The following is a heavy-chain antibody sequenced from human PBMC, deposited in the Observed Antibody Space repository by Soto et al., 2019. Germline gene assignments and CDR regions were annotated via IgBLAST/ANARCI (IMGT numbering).Heavy chain of an antibody. Sequence: HPGGSLRLSCAASGFTFSSYAMSWVRQAPGKGLEWVSAISGSGGSTYYADSVKGRFTISRDNSKNTLYLQMNSLRAEDTAVYYCAKDREGKWDRLTSSDYWGQGTLVTVSS. CDR3: AKDREGKWDRLTSSDY. CDR1: GFTFSSYA. V-gene: IGHV3-23*01. J-gene: IGHJ4*02. D-gene: IGHD1-26*01. CDR2: ISGSGGST.